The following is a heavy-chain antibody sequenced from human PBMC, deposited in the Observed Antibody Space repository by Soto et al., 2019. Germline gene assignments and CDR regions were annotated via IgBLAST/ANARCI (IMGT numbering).Heavy chain of an antibody. V-gene: IGHV3-23*01. CDR1: GFTLSRYA. Sequence: GGAPRLPCAASGFTLSRYAISWGRPAPGRGLGWVSAISGSGGSTYYADSVKGRFTISRDNSKNTLYLQMNSLRAEDTAVYYCANVAVAGSRHHYGMDVWGQGTTVTVSS. CDR2: ISGSGGST. J-gene: IGHJ6*02. CDR3: ANVAVAGSRHHYGMDV. D-gene: IGHD6-19*01.